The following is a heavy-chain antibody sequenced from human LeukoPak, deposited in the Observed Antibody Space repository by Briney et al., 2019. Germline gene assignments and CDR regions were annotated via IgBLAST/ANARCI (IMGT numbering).Heavy chain of an antibody. CDR1: GFTFSSYD. CDR3: VKGGWFDY. D-gene: IGHD6-19*01. V-gene: IGHV3-23*01. J-gene: IGHJ4*02. CDR2: ITDSGGST. Sequence: PGGSLRLSCAASGFTFSSYDMNWARQAPGKGLGWVSAITDSGGSTQYGDSVKGRFTISRDNSKNTLYLQMNTLRAEDTAVYYCVKGGWFDYWGQGTLVTVSS.